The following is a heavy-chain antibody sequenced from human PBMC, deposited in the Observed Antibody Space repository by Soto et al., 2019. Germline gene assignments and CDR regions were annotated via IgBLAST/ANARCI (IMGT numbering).Heavy chain of an antibody. Sequence: PSETLSLTCNVSGGSISNSNYYLGRIRQPPGKGLEWIGSIYYTGNTYYNPSLKSRVTISVDTSKNQFSLKLGSVTAADTAVYFCERHSIWLLLSDYWGQGTLVTVSS. J-gene: IGHJ4*02. V-gene: IGHV4-39*01. CDR2: IYYTGNT. D-gene: IGHD3-22*01. CDR3: ERHSIWLLLSDY. CDR1: GGSISNSNYY.